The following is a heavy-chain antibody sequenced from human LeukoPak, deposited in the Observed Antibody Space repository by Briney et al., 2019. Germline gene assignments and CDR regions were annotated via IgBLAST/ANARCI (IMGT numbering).Heavy chain of an antibody. Sequence: PSETLSLTCTVSGGSISSSSYYWAWIRQPPGKGLEWIGSIYYSGSTYYNPSLKSRVTISVDTSKNQFSLKLSSVTAAGTAVYYCASLTGPLDYYYYYYMDVWGKGTTVTVSS. V-gene: IGHV4-39*01. CDR3: ASLTGPLDYYYYYYMDV. D-gene: IGHD1-14*01. CDR1: GGSISSSSYY. J-gene: IGHJ6*03. CDR2: IYYSGST.